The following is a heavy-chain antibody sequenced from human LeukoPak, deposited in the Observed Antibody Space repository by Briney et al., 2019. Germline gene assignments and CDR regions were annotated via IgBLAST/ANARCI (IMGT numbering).Heavy chain of an antibody. V-gene: IGHV3-64*01. CDR3: AREYYGSGSYYYYYMDV. D-gene: IGHD3-10*01. Sequence: PGGSLRLSCAASGFTFSSYAMHWVRQAPGKGLEYVSAIGSNGGSTYYANSVKGRFTISRDNSKNTLYLQMGSLRAEDMAVYYCAREYYGSGSYYYYYMDVWGKGTTVTVSS. CDR1: GFTFSSYA. J-gene: IGHJ6*03. CDR2: IGSNGGST.